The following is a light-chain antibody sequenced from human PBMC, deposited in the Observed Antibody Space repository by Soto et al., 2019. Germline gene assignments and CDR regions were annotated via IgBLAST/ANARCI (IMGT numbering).Light chain of an antibody. CDR3: CSYAGSSTYV. Sequence: QSVLTQPRSVSGSPGQSVTISCTGTSSDVGGYNYVSWYQQHPGKAPKLMIYDVTERPSGVPDRFSGSKSANTASLTISGLQAEDEADYYCCSYAGSSTYVFGTGTKSPS. CDR1: SSDVGGYNY. J-gene: IGLJ1*01. V-gene: IGLV2-11*01. CDR2: DVT.